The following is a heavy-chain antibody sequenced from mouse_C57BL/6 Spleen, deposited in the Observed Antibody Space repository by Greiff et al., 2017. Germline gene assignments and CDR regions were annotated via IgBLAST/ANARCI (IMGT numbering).Heavy chain of an antibody. CDR3: ARKTAQATAFDY. V-gene: IGHV1-19*01. CDR1: GYTFTDYY. Sequence: EVQLQQSGPVLVKPGASVKMSCKASGYTFTDYYMNWVQQSHGKSLEWIGVINPYNGGTSYNQKFKGKATLTVDKSSSTAYMELNSLTSEDSAVYYCARKTAQATAFDYWGQGTTLTVSS. D-gene: IGHD3-2*02. J-gene: IGHJ2*01. CDR2: INPYNGGT.